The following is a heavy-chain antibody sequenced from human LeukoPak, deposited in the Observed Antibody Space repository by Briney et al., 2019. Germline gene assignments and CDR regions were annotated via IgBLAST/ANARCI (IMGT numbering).Heavy chain of an antibody. CDR1: GGSFSSFY. D-gene: IGHD1-14*01. CDR2: INHSGST. V-gene: IGHV4-34*01. Sequence: TSETLSLTCAVYGGSFSSFYWSWIRHSPGKGLEWIAEINHSGSTNYNPYPKSRVAISVDASKYQFSLKLSSVTAADTAVYYCARGKPRINYYDYHGMDVWGQGTTVTVSS. CDR3: ARGKPRINYYDYHGMDV. J-gene: IGHJ6*02.